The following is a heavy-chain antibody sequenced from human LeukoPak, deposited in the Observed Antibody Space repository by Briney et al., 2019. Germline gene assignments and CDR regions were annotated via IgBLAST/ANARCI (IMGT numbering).Heavy chain of an antibody. D-gene: IGHD3-22*01. CDR2: AYYSGNT. CDR3: ARQDYDNSGYFLY. J-gene: IGHJ4*02. CDR1: GGSISSYY. Sequence: PSETLSLTCTVSGGSISSYYWNWIRQPPGKGLEWIGSAYYSGNTNYNPSLKSRVTISVDMSRNQFSLKLSSVTAADTAVYYCARQDYDNSGYFLYWGPGTLVTVSS. V-gene: IGHV4-59*08.